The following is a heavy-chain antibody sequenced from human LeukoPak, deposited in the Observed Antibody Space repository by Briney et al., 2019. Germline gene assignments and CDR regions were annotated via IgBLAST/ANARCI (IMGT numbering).Heavy chain of an antibody. V-gene: IGHV4-39*01. CDR1: GGFISSSNYY. CDR2: VYYSGST. Sequence: SETLSLTCTVSGGFISSSNYYWGWIRQPPGKGLEWIGSVYYSGSTYYNPSLKSRVAISADTSKNQFSLELSSLTAADTAVYYCARHVSGYVSSLPGYWGQGTLVTVSS. J-gene: IGHJ4*02. CDR3: ARHVSGYVSSLPGY. D-gene: IGHD5-18*01.